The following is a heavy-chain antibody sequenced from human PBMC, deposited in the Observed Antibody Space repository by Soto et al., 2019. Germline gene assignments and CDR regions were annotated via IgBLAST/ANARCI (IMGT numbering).Heavy chain of an antibody. D-gene: IGHD3-16*01. Sequence: ASVKVSCKTSGYTFTNHGINWVRQAPGEGLEWMGWINPYNANTNYAHQLQGRVTMTTDTSTSTAYMDLRSLTSDDTAVYYCARDRVAGIWGDAFDIWGQGTMVTVSS. CDR1: GYTFTNHG. V-gene: IGHV1-18*04. J-gene: IGHJ3*02. CDR3: ARDRVAGIWGDAFDI. CDR2: INPYNANT.